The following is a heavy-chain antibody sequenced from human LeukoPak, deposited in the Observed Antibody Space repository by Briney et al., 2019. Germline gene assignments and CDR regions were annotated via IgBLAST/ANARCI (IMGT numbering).Heavy chain of an antibody. D-gene: IGHD6-13*01. Sequence: GGSLEISWKGSGSPFTSYWIGGVRPLPGKGLEWMGIIYPGDSDTRYSPSFQGQVTISADKSISTAYLQWSSLKASDTAMYYCARLGGSSWQASRYWGQGTLVTVSS. J-gene: IGHJ4*02. CDR2: IYPGDSDT. CDR1: GSPFTSYW. CDR3: ARLGGSSWQASRY. V-gene: IGHV5-51*01.